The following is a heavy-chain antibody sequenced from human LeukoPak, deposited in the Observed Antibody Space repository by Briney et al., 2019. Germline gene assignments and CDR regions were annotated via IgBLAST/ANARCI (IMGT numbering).Heavy chain of an antibody. D-gene: IGHD6-19*01. V-gene: IGHV3-30*18. CDR1: GFTFSSYG. J-gene: IGHJ6*02. Sequence: GGSLRLSCAASGFTFSSYGMHWVRQAPGKGLEWVAVISCDGSNKYYADSVKGRFTISRDNSKNTLYLQMNSLRAEDTAVYYCAKDEEYSSGFYYYYYGMDVWGQGTTVTVSS. CDR2: ISCDGSNK. CDR3: AKDEEYSSGFYYYYYGMDV.